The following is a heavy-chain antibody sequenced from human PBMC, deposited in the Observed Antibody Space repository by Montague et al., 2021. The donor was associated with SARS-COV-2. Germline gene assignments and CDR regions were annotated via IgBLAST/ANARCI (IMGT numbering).Heavy chain of an antibody. Sequence: SETLSLTCAVSGDSICSGTHYWTWIRQPPGTGLEWIGNIYYSGITMYNPSLKSRVTMSFDTSKNQFSLQMNLVTAADTAVYFCARRLSELEPPFDPWGQGTLVSVSS. CDR2: IYYSGIT. V-gene: IGHV4-39*07. J-gene: IGHJ5*02. CDR1: GDSICSGTHY. D-gene: IGHD1-14*01. CDR3: ARRLSELEPPFDP.